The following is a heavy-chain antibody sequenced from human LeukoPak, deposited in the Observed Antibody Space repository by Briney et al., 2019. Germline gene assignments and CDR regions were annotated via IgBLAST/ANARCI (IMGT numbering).Heavy chain of an antibody. CDR2: ISSSGSTI. Sequence: GGSLRLSCAASGFTFRSYEMNWVRQAPGKGLEWVSYISSSGSTIYYADSVKGRFTISRDNAKNSLYLQMNSLRAEDTAVYYCARVIAVAGGDYWGQGTLVTVSS. V-gene: IGHV3-48*03. D-gene: IGHD6-19*01. CDR1: GFTFRSYE. CDR3: ARVIAVAGGDY. J-gene: IGHJ4*02.